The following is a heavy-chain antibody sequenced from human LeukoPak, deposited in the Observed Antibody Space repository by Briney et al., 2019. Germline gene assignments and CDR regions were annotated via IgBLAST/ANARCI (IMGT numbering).Heavy chain of an antibody. D-gene: IGHD4-17*01. Sequence: SVKVSCKASGGTFSSYAISWVRQAPGQGLEWMGGIIPIFGTANYAQKLQGRVTMTTDTSTSTAYMELRSLRSDDTAVYYCARVFANPYDYGDYGPGFDYWGQGTLVTVSS. CDR3: ARVFANPYDYGDYGPGFDY. V-gene: IGHV1-69*05. CDR1: GGTFSSYA. CDR2: IIPIFGTA. J-gene: IGHJ4*02.